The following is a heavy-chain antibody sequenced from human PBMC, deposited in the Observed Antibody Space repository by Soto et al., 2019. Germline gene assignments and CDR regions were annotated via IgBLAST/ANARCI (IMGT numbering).Heavy chain of an antibody. Sequence: QVQLVQSGPEVKKPGASVKVSCKASGYTFSSYGISWVRQAPGQGLEWMGWISGYNGNTNYAQKFQGRVIMTTDTLPKTMFKGVGGLKTDDKGINYWAKEREGSRWFSGGYLPVWGQGTLVTVSS. CDR2: ISGYNGNT. D-gene: IGHD6-13*01. CDR1: GYTFSSYG. J-gene: IGHJ1*01. V-gene: IGHV1-18*01. CDR3: AKEREGSRWFSGGYLPV.